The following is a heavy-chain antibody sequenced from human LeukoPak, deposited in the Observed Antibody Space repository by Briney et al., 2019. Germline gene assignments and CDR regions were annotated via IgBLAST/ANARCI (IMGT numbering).Heavy chain of an antibody. CDR2: IYYSGST. CDR3: ARVTWDSSSGRAFDI. CDR1: GGSISSYY. V-gene: IGHV4-59*01. J-gene: IGHJ3*02. D-gene: IGHD6-6*01. Sequence: PSETLSLTCTVSGGSISSYYWSWIRQPPGKGLEWIGYIYYSGSTNYNPSLKSRVTISVDTSKNQFSLKLSSMTAADTAVYYCARVTWDSSSGRAFDIWGQGTMVTVSS.